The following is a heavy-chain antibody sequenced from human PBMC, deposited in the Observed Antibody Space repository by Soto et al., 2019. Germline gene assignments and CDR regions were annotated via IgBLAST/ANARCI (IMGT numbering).Heavy chain of an antibody. V-gene: IGHV1-69*06. D-gene: IGHD5-18*01. CDR2: IIPVFGTG. CDR3: ARVGGTGGYTYGLDY. J-gene: IGHJ4*02. Sequence: QVQLVQSGAEVKKPGSSVKVSCKASGGTFSSYAISWVRQAPGQGLEWMGGIIPVFGTGIYAQKFQGRVTITADNATNTAYMDLSSLRSEDTAVYFCARVGGTGGYTYGLDYWGQGTLGTVSS. CDR1: GGTFSSYA.